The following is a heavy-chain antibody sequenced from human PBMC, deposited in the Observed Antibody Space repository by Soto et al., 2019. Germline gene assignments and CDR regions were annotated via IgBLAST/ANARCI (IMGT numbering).Heavy chain of an antibody. J-gene: IGHJ4*02. CDR1: GFTFSSYA. CDR3: AKNGGSGSYFDY. D-gene: IGHD3-22*01. V-gene: IGHV3-23*01. CDR2: ISGSGDST. Sequence: PGGSLRLSCAASGFTFSSYAMSWVRQAPGKGLEWVSGISGSGDSTYYADSVKGRFTISRDNSKNTLYLQMNSLRAEDTAVYYWAKNGGSGSYFDYWGQGTLVTVSS.